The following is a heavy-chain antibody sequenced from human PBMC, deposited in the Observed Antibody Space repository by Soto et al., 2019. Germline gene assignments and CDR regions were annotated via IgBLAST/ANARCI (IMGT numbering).Heavy chain of an antibody. CDR2: IKSKTDGGTT. CDR1: GFTFSNAW. J-gene: IGHJ6*03. CDR3: TTDEPYYYYYYMDV. V-gene: IGHV3-15*01. Sequence: GGSLRLSCAASGFTFSNAWMSWVHQAPGKGLEWVGRIKSKTDGGTTDYAAPVKGRFTISRDDSKNTLYLQMNSLKTEDTAVYYCTTDEPYYYYYYMDVWGKGTTVTVSS.